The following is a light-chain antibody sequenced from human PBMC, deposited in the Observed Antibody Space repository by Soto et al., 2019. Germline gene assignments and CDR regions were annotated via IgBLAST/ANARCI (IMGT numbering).Light chain of an antibody. V-gene: IGKV3-15*01. J-gene: IGKJ1*01. CDR3: QQYNNWPRT. Sequence: IVITQSPAPLSVSPGERATLSCRASQSVSSDLAWYHQKPGQAPRLLIYGASTRATGIPARFSGSGSGTEFTLTINSLQSEDFAVYYCQQYNNWPRTFGQGTKVDIK. CDR1: QSVSSD. CDR2: GAS.